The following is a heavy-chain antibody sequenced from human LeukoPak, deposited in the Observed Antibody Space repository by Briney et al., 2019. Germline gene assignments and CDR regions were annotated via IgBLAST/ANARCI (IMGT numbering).Heavy chain of an antibody. CDR3: ARDQVVVGATYNYYYGMDV. V-gene: IGHV3-48*04. CDR2: ISSSCSTI. J-gene: IGHJ6*02. D-gene: IGHD2-15*01. Sequence: GGSLRPSCAGSEFTFSSYSINCVRHAQGKVQEWVSYISSSCSTIYYADSVKGRFTISRDNAKNSLYLQMNSLRVEDTAVYYCARDQVVVGATYNYYYGMDVWGQGTTVTVSS. CDR1: EFTFSSYS.